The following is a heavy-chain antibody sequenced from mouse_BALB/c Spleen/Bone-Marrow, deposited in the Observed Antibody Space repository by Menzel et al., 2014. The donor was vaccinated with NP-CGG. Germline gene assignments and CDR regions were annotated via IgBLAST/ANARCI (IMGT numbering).Heavy chain of an antibody. CDR3: ARSGLYYGNYLYAMDF. V-gene: IGHV1-18*01. CDR2: INPYNGGT. D-gene: IGHD2-1*01. Sequence: LKECGPELVKPGASVKISCKASGYSFTGYTMNWVKQSHGKNLEWIGLINPYNGGTSYNQKFKGRAALTVDKSSSTAYMELLSLTSEDSAVYYCARSGLYYGNYLYAMDFWGQGTSVTVSS. J-gene: IGHJ4*01. CDR1: GYSFTGYT.